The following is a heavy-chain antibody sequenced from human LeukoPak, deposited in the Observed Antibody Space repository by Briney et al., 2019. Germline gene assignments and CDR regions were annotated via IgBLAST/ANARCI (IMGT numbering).Heavy chain of an antibody. CDR3: ARGHRGPFDY. V-gene: IGHV3-21*01. Sequence: PGGSLRLSCAASGFTFSSYAMSWVRQAPGKGLEWVSSISSSSSYIYYADSVKGRFTISRDNAKNSLYLQMNSLRAEDTAVYYCARGHRGPFDYWGQGTLVTVSS. J-gene: IGHJ4*02. CDR2: ISSSSSYI. CDR1: GFTFSSYA.